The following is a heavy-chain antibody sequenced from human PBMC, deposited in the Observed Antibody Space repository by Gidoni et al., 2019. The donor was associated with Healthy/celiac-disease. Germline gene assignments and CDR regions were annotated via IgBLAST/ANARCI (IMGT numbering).Heavy chain of an antibody. CDR2: IYTSGST. D-gene: IGHD3-22*01. CDR3: ARERSDYYDSSGYYYRVTNWFDP. Sequence: QVQLQESGPGLVKPSQTLSLTCTVSGGSISSGSYYWSWIRQPAGKGLEWIGRIYTSGSTNYNPSLKSRVTISVDTSKNQFSLKLSSVTAADTAVYYCARERSDYYDSSGYYYRVTNWFDPWGQGTLVTVSS. CDR1: GGSISSGSYY. V-gene: IGHV4-61*02. J-gene: IGHJ5*02.